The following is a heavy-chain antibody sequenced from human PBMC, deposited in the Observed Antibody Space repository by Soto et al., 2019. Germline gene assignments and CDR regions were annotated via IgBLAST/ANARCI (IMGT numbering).Heavy chain of an antibody. Sequence: QVQLVESGGGVVQPGRSLRLSCAASGFTFSSYAMHWVRQAPGKGLEWVAVISYDGSNKYYADSVKGRFTISRDNSKNTLYLQMNSLRAEDTAVYYCARDPSTYGDYRWYFDLWGRGTLVTVSS. CDR1: GFTFSSYA. V-gene: IGHV3-30-3*01. CDR3: ARDPSTYGDYRWYFDL. J-gene: IGHJ2*01. D-gene: IGHD4-17*01. CDR2: ISYDGSNK.